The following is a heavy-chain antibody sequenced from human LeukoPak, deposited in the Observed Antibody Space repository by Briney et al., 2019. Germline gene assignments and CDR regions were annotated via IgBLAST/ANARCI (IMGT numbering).Heavy chain of an antibody. CDR3: TKRVDGSGTYYIDY. D-gene: IGHD3-10*01. CDR2: IGGTDGTT. Sequence: QPGGSLRLSCAASGFTFSTYVMNWVRQAPGKGLECVSAIGGTDGTTFYADSVKGRFAISRDNSKNTLFLDMHTLRAEDTALYYCTKRVDGSGTYYIDYWGQGTLVTVSS. V-gene: IGHV3-23*01. CDR1: GFTFSTYV. J-gene: IGHJ4*02.